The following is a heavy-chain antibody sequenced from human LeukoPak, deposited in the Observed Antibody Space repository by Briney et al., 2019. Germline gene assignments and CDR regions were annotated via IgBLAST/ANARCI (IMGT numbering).Heavy chain of an antibody. J-gene: IGHJ5*02. Sequence: PSETLSLTCTVSGGSISSNSYYWGWIRQPLGKGLKWIGSIYYSGSTYYNPSLKSRVTISVDTSKNQFSLKLNSVTAADTAVYYCARNRYYYGSGNYGVPNWFDPWGQGTLVTVSS. CDR2: IYYSGST. D-gene: IGHD3-10*01. CDR1: GGSISSNSYY. CDR3: ARNRYYYGSGNYGVPNWFDP. V-gene: IGHV4-39*01.